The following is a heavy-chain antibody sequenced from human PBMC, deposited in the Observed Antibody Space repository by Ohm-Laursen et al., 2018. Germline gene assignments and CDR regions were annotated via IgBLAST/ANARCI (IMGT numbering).Heavy chain of an antibody. Sequence: GSSVKVSCKASGDTFSNYAISWVRQAPGQGLEWMGWISAYNGNTNYTQKFQGGATMTTDTSTSTAYMELRSLRSDDTAMYFCARDLKHYYGSDSFDPWGQGTLVTVSS. CDR3: ARDLKHYYGSDSFDP. CDR1: GDTFSNYA. D-gene: IGHD3-10*01. V-gene: IGHV1-18*04. J-gene: IGHJ5*01. CDR2: ISAYNGNT.